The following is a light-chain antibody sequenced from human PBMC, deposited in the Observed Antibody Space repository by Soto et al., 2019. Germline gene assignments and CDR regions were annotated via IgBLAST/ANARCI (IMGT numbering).Light chain of an antibody. Sequence: AIQLTQSPSSLSASVGDRVTITCRASQGISSALAWYQQKPGKAPKLLIYDASSLESGVPSRFSGSGSGTDVTLTISSLQPEDFATYYCQQFNNYPQITFGQWTRLEI. CDR2: DAS. J-gene: IGKJ5*01. CDR3: QQFNNYPQIT. V-gene: IGKV1D-13*01. CDR1: QGISSA.